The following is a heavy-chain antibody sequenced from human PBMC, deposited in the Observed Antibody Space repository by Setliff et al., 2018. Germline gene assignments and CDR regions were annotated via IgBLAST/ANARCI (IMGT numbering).Heavy chain of an antibody. V-gene: IGHV4-31*03. Sequence: SETLSLTCTVSGGSISSGGYYWSWIRQHPGKGLEWIGYIYYSGSTYCNPSLKSRVTISVDTSKNQFSLKLSSVTAADTAVYYCARVPRFTDMRNAFDIWGQGTMVTVSS. J-gene: IGHJ3*02. CDR2: IYYSGST. CDR3: ARVPRFTDMRNAFDI. CDR1: GGSISSGGYY. D-gene: IGHD2-15*01.